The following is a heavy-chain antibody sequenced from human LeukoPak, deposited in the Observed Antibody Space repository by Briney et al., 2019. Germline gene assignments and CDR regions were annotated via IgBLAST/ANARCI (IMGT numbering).Heavy chain of an antibody. CDR2: IKSKTDGGTT. Sequence: PGGSLRLSCAASGFTFSNAWMSWVRQAPAKGLEWVGRIKSKTDGGTTDYAAPVKGRFTISRDDSKNTLYLQMNSLKTEDTAVYYCTTENAYCGGDCFDYWGQGTLVTVSS. V-gene: IGHV3-15*01. CDR1: GFTFSNAW. D-gene: IGHD2-21*01. J-gene: IGHJ4*02. CDR3: TTENAYCGGDCFDY.